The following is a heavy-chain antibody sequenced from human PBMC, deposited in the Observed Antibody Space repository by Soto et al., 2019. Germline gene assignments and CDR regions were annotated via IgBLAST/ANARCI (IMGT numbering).Heavy chain of an antibody. CDR3: AKEGPITIWYFDY. Sequence: QVQLVESGGGVVQPGRSLRLSCAASGFTFSNYGMHWVRQAPGKGLEWVIVISYDGNVAYYADSVKGRFTISRDNSKNTLYLQMNRLRTEDTAMYYSAKEGPITIWYFDYWGQGTLVTVSS. CDR2: ISYDGNVA. J-gene: IGHJ4*02. CDR1: GFTFSNYG. V-gene: IGHV3-30*18.